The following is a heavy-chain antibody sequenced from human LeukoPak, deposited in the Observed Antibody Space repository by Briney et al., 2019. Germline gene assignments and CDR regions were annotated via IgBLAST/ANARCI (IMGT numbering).Heavy chain of an antibody. D-gene: IGHD6-13*01. Sequence: GGSLRLSCAASGFTFSSYSMNWVRQAPGKGLEWVSSISSSSSYIYYADSVKGRFTIARDNAKKSLYLQMNSLRAEDTAVYYCASPYNSRWYELCYWGQGTLVTVSS. CDR2: ISSSSSYI. V-gene: IGHV3-21*01. CDR1: GFTFSSYS. CDR3: ASPYNSRWYELCY. J-gene: IGHJ4*02.